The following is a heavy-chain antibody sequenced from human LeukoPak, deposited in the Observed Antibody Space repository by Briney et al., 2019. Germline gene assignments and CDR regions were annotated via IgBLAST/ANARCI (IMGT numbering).Heavy chain of an antibody. CDR3: ARIRGDSSAHDAFDI. V-gene: IGHV3-64*01. J-gene: IGHJ3*02. D-gene: IGHD2-21*02. CDR1: GFTFLNYA. CDR2: ISSNGGST. Sequence: GGSLRLSCAASGFTFLNYAMSWVRQAPGKGLEYVSAISSNGGSTYYANSVKGRFTISRDNSKNTLYLQMGSLRAEDMAVYYCARIRGDSSAHDAFDIWGQGTMVTVSS.